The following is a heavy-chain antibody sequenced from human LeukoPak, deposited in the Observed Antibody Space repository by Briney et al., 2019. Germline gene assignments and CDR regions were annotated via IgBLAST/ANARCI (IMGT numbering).Heavy chain of an antibody. CDR1: GYTFTGYY. CDR2: INPNSGGT. V-gene: IGHV1-2*04. J-gene: IGHJ3*02. CDR3: AKRAGYPMGDAFDI. D-gene: IGHD6-13*01. Sequence: ASVKVSCKASGYTFTGYYMHWVRQAPGQGLEWMGWINPNSGGTNYAQKFQGWVTMTRDTSISTAYMELSRLRFDDTAVYYCAKRAGYPMGDAFDIWGQGTMVTVSS.